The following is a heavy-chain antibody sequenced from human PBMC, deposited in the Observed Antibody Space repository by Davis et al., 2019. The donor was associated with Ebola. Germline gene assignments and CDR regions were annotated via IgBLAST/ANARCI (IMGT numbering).Heavy chain of an antibody. J-gene: IGHJ6*02. CDR1: GFTFSDYG. V-gene: IGHV3-30*02. Sequence: PGGSLRLSCAASGFTFSDYGMHWVRQAPGKGLEWVTFIRSDGSKKYYADSVKGRFTISRDNSKNTLYLQMNSLRGEDTAMYYCAKVAGILDVGLYYYGMDVWGQGTTVTVSS. CDR3: AKVAGILDVGLYYYGMDV. D-gene: IGHD1-26*01. CDR2: IRSDGSKK.